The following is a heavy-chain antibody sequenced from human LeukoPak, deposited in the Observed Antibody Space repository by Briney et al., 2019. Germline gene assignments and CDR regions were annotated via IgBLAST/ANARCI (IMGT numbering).Heavy chain of an antibody. Sequence: ASVKVSCKASGYTFIGYHMHWVRQAPGQGLDWMGWINPNKGGTSYAQKCQGRVTMTRDTSINTTYMELSRVTSDDTAVYYCSRDRGYYDSGSYPTDYWGQGTLVTVSS. J-gene: IGHJ4*02. CDR2: INPNKGGT. D-gene: IGHD3-10*01. V-gene: IGHV1-2*02. CDR3: SRDRGYYDSGSYPTDY. CDR1: GYTFIGYH.